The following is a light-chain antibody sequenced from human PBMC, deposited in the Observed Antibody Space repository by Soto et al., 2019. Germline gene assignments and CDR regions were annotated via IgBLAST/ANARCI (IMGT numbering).Light chain of an antibody. CDR3: QQSYRTPYT. CDR2: AAS. V-gene: IGKV1-39*01. CDR1: QNIDTY. J-gene: IGKJ2*01. Sequence: DIQMTQTPSSLSTSVGDRVTITCRASQNIDTYLSWYEQKPGKAPKLLIYAASSLQSGVPSRFSGGGSGTDFTLTINNLQPEDFATYYCQQSYRTPYTFGQGTKLEIK.